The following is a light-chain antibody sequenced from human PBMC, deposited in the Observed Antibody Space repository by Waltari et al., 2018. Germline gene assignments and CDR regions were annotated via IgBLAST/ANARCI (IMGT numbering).Light chain of an antibody. CDR1: QRISNW. J-gene: IGKJ4*01. V-gene: IGKV1-5*03. Sequence: DIQMTQSPSTLSASVGDRVTITCRASQRISNWLAWYQQKPGKAPKVLIYKSSTLESGVPSRFSGIGSGTEFTLTISSLQPDDFATYYCQQYKSFPLTFGGGTKVEIK. CDR2: KSS. CDR3: QQYKSFPLT.